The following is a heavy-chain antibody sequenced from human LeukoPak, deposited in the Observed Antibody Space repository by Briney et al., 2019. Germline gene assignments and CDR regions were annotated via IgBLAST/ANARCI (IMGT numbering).Heavy chain of an antibody. CDR1: GYTFTSYD. CDR3: ARGRRPYGDYVAPDY. CDR2: MNSKSGNR. V-gene: IGHV1-8*01. D-gene: IGHD4-17*01. J-gene: IGHJ4*02. Sequence: ASVKVSCKASGYTFTSYDINWVRQATGQGLAWMGWMNSKSGNRGYAQTFQGRVTMTRDTSISTAYMELSGLTSEDTAVYYCARGRRPYGDYVAPDYGGQGTLVTVSS.